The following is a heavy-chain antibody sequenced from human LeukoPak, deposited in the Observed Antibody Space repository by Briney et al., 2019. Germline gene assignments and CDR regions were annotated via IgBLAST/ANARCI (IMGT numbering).Heavy chain of an antibody. Sequence: GGSLRLSCAASGFTFSTVAMNWVRQGPGKGLEWVAVISDSGGITYYADSLKGRFTISRDNSKNTLYLQMNSLRADDTAVYYCAKDIVPNYGSTFDFWGQGTMDTVSS. D-gene: IGHD1-7*01. J-gene: IGHJ3*01. V-gene: IGHV3-23*01. CDR2: ISDSGGIT. CDR1: GFTFSTVA. CDR3: AKDIVPNYGSTFDF.